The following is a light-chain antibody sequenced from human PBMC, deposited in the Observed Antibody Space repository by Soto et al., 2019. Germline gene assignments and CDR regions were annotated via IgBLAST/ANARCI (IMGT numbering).Light chain of an antibody. V-gene: IGKV1-5*01. CDR3: QQYNSYWT. CDR1: QSISNW. Sequence: DIQMTQSPSTLSASVGDGVTITCRASQSISNWLAWYQQKPGKAPKLLIYDASTLESGVPSRFSGRGSGTEFTLTISSLQPDDFATYYCQQYNSYWTFGQGTKVDIK. J-gene: IGKJ1*01. CDR2: DAS.